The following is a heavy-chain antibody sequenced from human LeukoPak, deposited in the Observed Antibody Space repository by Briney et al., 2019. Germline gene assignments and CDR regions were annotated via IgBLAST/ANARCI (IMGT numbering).Heavy chain of an antibody. D-gene: IGHD6-19*01. CDR1: GYSISSGYY. CDR3: ARDRVPRVAVAGTTFQH. CDR2: IYHSGST. Sequence: SETLSLTCTVSGYSISSGYYWGWIRQPPGKGLEWIGSIYHSGSTYYNPSLRSRVTISVDTSKNQFSLKLSSVTAADTAVYYCARDRVPRVAVAGTTFQHWGQGTLVTVSS. J-gene: IGHJ1*01. V-gene: IGHV4-38-2*02.